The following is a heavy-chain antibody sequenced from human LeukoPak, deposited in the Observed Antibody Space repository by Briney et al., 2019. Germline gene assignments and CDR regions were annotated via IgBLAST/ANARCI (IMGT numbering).Heavy chain of an antibody. D-gene: IGHD1-26*01. Sequence: ASVKVSCNASGGTFSSYAISWCRQAPGQGLEWMGRIIPIFVIANYTQKLQGRVTITADKTTSTAYMELSSLRSEDTAVYYCARELSGSYDGIGYWGQGTLVTVSS. CDR1: GGTFSSYA. CDR2: IIPIFVIA. J-gene: IGHJ4*02. CDR3: ARELSGSYDGIGY. V-gene: IGHV1-69*04.